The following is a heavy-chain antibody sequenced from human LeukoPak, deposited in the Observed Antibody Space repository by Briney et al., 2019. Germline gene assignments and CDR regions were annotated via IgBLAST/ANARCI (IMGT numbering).Heavy chain of an antibody. V-gene: IGHV3-38-3*01. Sequence: GGSLRLSCAASGFTVSSNEMSWVRQAPGKGLEWVSSISGGSTYYADSRKGRFTISRDNSKNTLHLQMNSLRAEDTAVYYCARVLYSYSSVFDYWGQGTLVTVSS. D-gene: IGHD5-18*01. CDR3: ARVLYSYSSVFDY. CDR1: GFTVSSNE. J-gene: IGHJ4*02. CDR2: ISGGST.